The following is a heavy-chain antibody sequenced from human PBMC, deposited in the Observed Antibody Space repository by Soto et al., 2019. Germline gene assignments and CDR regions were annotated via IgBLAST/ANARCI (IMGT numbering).Heavy chain of an antibody. V-gene: IGHV3-33*01. CDR3: ARDQYSNYGIYYGMDV. CDR2: IWYDGSNK. D-gene: IGHD4-4*01. CDR1: GFTFSSYG. Sequence: GGSLRLSCAASGFTFSSYGMHWVRQAPGKGLEWVAVIWYDGSNKYYADSVKGRFTISRDNSKNTLYLQMNSLRAEDTAVYYCARDQYSNYGIYYGMDVWPRDHGHRLL. J-gene: IGHJ6*02.